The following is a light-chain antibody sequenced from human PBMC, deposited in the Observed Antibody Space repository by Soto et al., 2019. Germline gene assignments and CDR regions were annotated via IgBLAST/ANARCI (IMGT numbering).Light chain of an antibody. CDR1: QSIGHG. J-gene: IGKJ2*01. Sequence: DIQMTQSPSTLSASVGDRVTSTCRASQSIGHGLAWYQQKPGKAPKVLIYGASSLESGVPSRFSGSGSGTEFTLTISSLQPDDFATYYCQQYNSYLHTFGQGTKLEIK. V-gene: IGKV1-5*03. CDR3: QQYNSYLHT. CDR2: GAS.